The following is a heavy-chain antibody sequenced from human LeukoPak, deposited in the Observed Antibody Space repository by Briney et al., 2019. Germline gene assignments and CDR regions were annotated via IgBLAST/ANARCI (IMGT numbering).Heavy chain of an antibody. CDR1: GYTLTELS. CDR3: ATKYNWNDEFLFDY. J-gene: IGHJ4*02. CDR2: FDPEDGET. V-gene: IGHV1-24*01. D-gene: IGHD1-1*01. Sequence: ASVKVSCKVSGYTLTELSMHWVRQAPGKGLEWMGGFDPEDGETIYAQKFQGRVTMTEGTSTDTAYMELSSLRSEDTAVYYCATKYNWNDEFLFDYWGQGALVTVSS.